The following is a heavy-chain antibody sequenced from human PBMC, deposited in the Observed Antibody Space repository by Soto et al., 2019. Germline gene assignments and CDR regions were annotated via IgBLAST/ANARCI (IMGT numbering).Heavy chain of an antibody. D-gene: IGHD1-26*01. CDR1: GFTFSSYW. V-gene: IGHV3-7*01. J-gene: IGHJ6*02. CDR3: ARECSSGSRYYYYGMDV. CDR2: IKQDGSEK. Sequence: PGGSLRLSCAASGFTFSSYWMSWVRQAPGKGLEWVANIKQDGSEKYYVDSVKGRFTISRDNAKNSLYLQMNSLRAEDTAVYYCARECSSGSRYYYYGMDVWGQGTTVTVSS.